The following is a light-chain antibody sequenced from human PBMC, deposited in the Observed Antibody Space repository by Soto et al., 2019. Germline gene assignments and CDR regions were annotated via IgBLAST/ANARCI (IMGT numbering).Light chain of an antibody. CDR1: QSVSSSY. Sequence: EIVLTQSPGTLSLSPGERATLSCRASQSVSSSYLAWYQQKPGQAPRLLIYGASSRATGIPDRFSGSGSGTDFTLTISRLEPEDFAVYYCQQCGGSPRTFGQGTKVAIK. CDR2: GAS. CDR3: QQCGGSPRT. V-gene: IGKV3-20*01. J-gene: IGKJ1*01.